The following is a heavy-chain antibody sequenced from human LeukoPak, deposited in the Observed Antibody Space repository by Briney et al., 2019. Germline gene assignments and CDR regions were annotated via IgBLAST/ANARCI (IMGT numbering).Heavy chain of an antibody. Sequence: GGPLRLSCAASGFTFSSYSMNWVRQAPGKGLEWVSSISSSSSYIYYADSVKGRFTISRDNSKNTLFLQMNSLRAEDTAIYYCAKDLRYSGSPRAFDIWGQGTMVTVSS. CDR3: AKDLRYSGSPRAFDI. CDR2: ISSSSSYI. J-gene: IGHJ3*02. CDR1: GFTFSSYS. V-gene: IGHV3-21*04. D-gene: IGHD1-26*01.